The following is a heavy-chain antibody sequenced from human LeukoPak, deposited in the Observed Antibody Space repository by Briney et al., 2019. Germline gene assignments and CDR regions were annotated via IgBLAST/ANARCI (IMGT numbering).Heavy chain of an antibody. D-gene: IGHD6-19*01. V-gene: IGHV1-69*04. CDR2: IIPIFGIA. CDR1: GGTFSSYA. CDR3: ARDLGSGWYFDY. Sequence: ASVKVSCKASGGTFSSYAISWVRQAPGQGLEWMGRIIPIFGIANYAQKFQGRVTITADKSTSTAYMELSSLRSEDTAVYYCARDLGSGWYFDYWGQGTLVTVSS. J-gene: IGHJ4*02.